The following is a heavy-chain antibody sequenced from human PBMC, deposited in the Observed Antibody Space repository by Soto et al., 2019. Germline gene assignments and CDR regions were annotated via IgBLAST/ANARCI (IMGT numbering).Heavy chain of an antibody. CDR2: IIPIFGTS. CDR1: GGTFSSYA. Sequence: SVNVSCKASGGTFSSYAISWVRQAPGEGLEWMGGIIPIFGTSNYAQKFLGRVTITADASTSTAYMELSSLRSVDTAVYYCATAPFKYSNQYYYYGTEVLGKGTPVNVSS. V-gene: IGHV1-69*13. CDR3: ATAPFKYSNQYYYYGTEV. J-gene: IGHJ6*04. D-gene: IGHD4-4*01.